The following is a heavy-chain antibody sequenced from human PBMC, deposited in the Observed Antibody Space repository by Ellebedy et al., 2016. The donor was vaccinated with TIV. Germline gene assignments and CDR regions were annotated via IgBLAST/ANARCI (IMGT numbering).Heavy chain of an antibody. Sequence: ASVKVSCKASGYTFTAYYVHWVRQAPGQGLEWMGMISPSNGNTNYAHKFHGRVTMTTDTSTSTAYMELRSLRSDDTAVYYCARRLTVIRGAVKTYLFDFWGQGTRVTVSA. D-gene: IGHD3-10*01. J-gene: IGHJ4*02. CDR3: ARRLTVIRGAVKTYLFDF. V-gene: IGHV1-46*01. CDR2: ISPSNGNT. CDR1: GYTFTAYY.